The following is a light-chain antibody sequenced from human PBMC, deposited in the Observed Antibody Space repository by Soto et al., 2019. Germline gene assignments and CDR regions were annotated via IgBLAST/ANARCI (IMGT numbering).Light chain of an antibody. CDR3: QQYNNWPPGAT. CDR1: RTVSTN. J-gene: IGKJ3*01. CDR2: YTS. Sequence: DIVMTQSPATLSVSPGERATLSCRASRTVSTNLAWYQQKPGQAPRLLIYYTSTRATGIPARFCGSGSGKEFTLTISSLQSEDFAVYYCQQYNNWPPGATFGPGTKVEIK. V-gene: IGKV3-15*01.